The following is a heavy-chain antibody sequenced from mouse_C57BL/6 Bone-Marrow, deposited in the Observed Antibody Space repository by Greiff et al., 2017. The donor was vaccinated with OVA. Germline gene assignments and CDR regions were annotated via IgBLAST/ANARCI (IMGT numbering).Heavy chain of an antibody. CDR3: ARAGLGMDY. V-gene: IGHV5-4*01. J-gene: IGHJ4*01. D-gene: IGHD4-1*01. CDR2: ISDGGSYT. CDR1: GFTFSSYA. Sequence: VQLKESGGGLVKPGGSLKLSCAASGFTFSSYAMSWVRQTPEKRLEWVATISDGGSYTYYPDNVKGRFTISRDNAKNNLYLQMSHLKSEDTAMYYCARAGLGMDYWGQGTSVTVSS.